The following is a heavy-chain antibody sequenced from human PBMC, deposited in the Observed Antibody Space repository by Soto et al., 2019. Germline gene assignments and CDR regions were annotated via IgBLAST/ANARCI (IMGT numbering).Heavy chain of an antibody. D-gene: IGHD6-13*01. CDR3: ARDARIAAAGTLWFDP. CDR1: GFTVSSNY. CDR2: IYSGGST. J-gene: IGHJ5*02. Sequence: GGSLRLSCAASGFTVSSNYMSWVRQAPGKGLEWVSVIYSGGSTYYADSVKGRFTISRDNSKNTLYLQMNSLRAEDTAVYYCARDARIAAAGTLWFDPWGQGTLVTVSS. V-gene: IGHV3-66*01.